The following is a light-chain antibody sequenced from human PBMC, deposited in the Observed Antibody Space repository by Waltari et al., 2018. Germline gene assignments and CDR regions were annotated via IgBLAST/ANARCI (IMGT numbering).Light chain of an antibody. CDR1: NIGTYS. V-gene: IGLV3-21*04. CDR3: HVWHPHVDPGV. J-gene: IGLJ1*01. Sequence: SYVVTQPPSVSVAPGATATITCGGDNIGTYSVHWYQQKAGQAPVLVIFYDRDRHSGIPDRFSGSNSGNTATLTISRVEAGDEARYYCHVWHPHVDPGVFGTGTEVTVL. CDR2: YDR.